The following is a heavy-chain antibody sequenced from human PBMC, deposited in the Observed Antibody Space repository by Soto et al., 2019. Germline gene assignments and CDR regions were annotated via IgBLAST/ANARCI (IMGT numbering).Heavy chain of an antibody. CDR2: ISAYNGNT. CDR1: GYTFTSYG. J-gene: IGHJ4*02. D-gene: IGHD2-15*01. CDR3: ASAPVPRNRVAYYFDY. V-gene: IGHV1-18*01. Sequence: QVQLVQSGAEVEKPGASVKVSCKASGYTFTSYGISWVRQAPGQGLEWMGWISAYNGNTNYAQKLQGRVTMTTDTSTSTAYMELRSLRSDDTAVYYCASAPVPRNRVAYYFDYWGQGTLVTVSS.